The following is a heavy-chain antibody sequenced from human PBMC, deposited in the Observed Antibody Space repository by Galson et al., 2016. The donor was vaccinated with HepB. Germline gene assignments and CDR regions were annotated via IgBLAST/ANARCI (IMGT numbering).Heavy chain of an antibody. Sequence: SLRLSCAASGFTFRNFGIHWVRQAPGKGLEWVAVVSFDGLKTLYVGSVSGRPTISRDNSKNTAYLQMNYLRPDDTAVYYCVKDLGVGTTTTDAFDIWGQGTMVAVSS. CDR3: VKDLGVGTTTTDAFDI. V-gene: IGHV3-30*18. CDR1: GFTFRNFG. D-gene: IGHD1-26*01. CDR2: VSFDGLKT. J-gene: IGHJ3*02.